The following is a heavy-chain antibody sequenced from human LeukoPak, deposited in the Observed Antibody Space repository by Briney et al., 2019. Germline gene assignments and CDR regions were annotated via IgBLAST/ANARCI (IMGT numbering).Heavy chain of an antibody. CDR2: INPSSGTT. Sequence: ASVKVSCKASGYTFATYYMHWVRQAPGQGLEWMGIINPSSGTTSYAQKFQGRVTMMRDTSTSTVYMELSSLRSEDTAVYYCARSYSSGSPMDVWGQGTTVTVS. CDR3: ARSYSSGSPMDV. J-gene: IGHJ6*02. D-gene: IGHD6-19*01. V-gene: IGHV1-46*01. CDR1: GYTFATYY.